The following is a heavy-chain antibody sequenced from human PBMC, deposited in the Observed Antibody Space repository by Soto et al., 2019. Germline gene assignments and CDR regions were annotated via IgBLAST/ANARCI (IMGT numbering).Heavy chain of an antibody. CDR3: ARERYQVISDGMDV. CDR1: GYTFTGYY. Sequence: ASVKDSCKASGYTFTGYYIHWVREAPGQGLEWMGWINPQTGGKSYAQKFQGRVTLSRDTSINTAYLELSRLTFDDAAVYFCARERYQVISDGMDVWGQGTTVTVSS. CDR2: INPQTGGK. D-gene: IGHD2-2*01. J-gene: IGHJ6*02. V-gene: IGHV1-2*02.